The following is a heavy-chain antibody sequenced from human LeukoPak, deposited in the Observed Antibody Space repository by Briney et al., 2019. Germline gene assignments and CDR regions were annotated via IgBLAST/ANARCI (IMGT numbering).Heavy chain of an antibody. CDR3: ARQTSAYCFDY. Sequence: GGSLRLSCAASRFTFSSYGMNWVRQAPGKGLEWVSSISIGSSYISYADSVKGRFTISRDNAKNSLYLQMNSLRAEDTAVYYCARQTSAYCFDYWGQGTLVTVSS. J-gene: IGHJ4*02. V-gene: IGHV3-21*01. CDR2: ISIGSSYI. CDR1: RFTFSSYG.